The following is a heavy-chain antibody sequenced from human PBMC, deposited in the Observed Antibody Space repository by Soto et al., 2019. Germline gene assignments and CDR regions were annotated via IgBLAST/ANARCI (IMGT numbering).Heavy chain of an antibody. J-gene: IGHJ6*02. V-gene: IGHV4-39*07. CDR1: GASISSGDYF. CDR3: ARNGSYYDFWSGYYFGGGMDV. D-gene: IGHD3-3*01. CDR2: INHSGST. Sequence: SETLSLTCTVSGASISSGDYFWSWIRQSPGKGLEWIGEINHSGSTNYNPSLKSRVTISVDTSKNQFSLKLSSVTAADTAVYYCARNGSYYDFWSGYYFGGGMDVWGQGATVTVSS.